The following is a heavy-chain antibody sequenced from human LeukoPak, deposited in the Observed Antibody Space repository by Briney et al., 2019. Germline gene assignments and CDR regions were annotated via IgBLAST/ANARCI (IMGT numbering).Heavy chain of an antibody. J-gene: IGHJ4*02. V-gene: IGHV3-48*01. CDR3: AREGIAVAGLDY. CDR1: GFTFSSYS. CDR2: ISSSSTI. Sequence: PGGSLRLSCAASGFTFSSYSMNWVRQAPGKGLEWVSYISSSSTIYYADSVKGRFTISRDNAKNSLCLQMNSLRAEDTAVYYCAREGIAVAGLDYWGQGTLVTVSS. D-gene: IGHD6-19*01.